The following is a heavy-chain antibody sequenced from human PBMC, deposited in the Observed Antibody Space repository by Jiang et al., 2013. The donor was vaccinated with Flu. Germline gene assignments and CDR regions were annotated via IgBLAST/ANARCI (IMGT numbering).Heavy chain of an antibody. D-gene: IGHD3-3*01. V-gene: IGHV4-38-2*02. CDR2: IYRSGST. Sequence: TLSLTCTVSGGSISSGYCWGWIRQPPGKGLEWIGSIYRSGSTYYNPSLKSRVTISVDTSKDQFSLKVTSVTAADTAVYYCARSDNFWSGYYTRFDYWGQGILVTVSS. CDR1: GGSISSGYC. CDR3: ARSDNFWSGYYTRFDY. J-gene: IGHJ4*02.